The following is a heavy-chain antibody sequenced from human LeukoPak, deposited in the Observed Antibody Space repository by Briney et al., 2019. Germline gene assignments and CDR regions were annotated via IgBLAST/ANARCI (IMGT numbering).Heavy chain of an antibody. V-gene: IGHV1-18*01. J-gene: IGHJ4*02. Sequence: ASVKVSCKASGGTFSSYAISSVRQAPGPERKWLGWISAYNSNTNYAQNLQGRVTMTTDTSTSTAYMELRSLRSDDTAVYYCARDNSGWYYFDYWGQGTLVTVSP. CDR2: ISAYNSNT. D-gene: IGHD6-19*01. CDR1: GGTFSSYA. CDR3: ARDNSGWYYFDY.